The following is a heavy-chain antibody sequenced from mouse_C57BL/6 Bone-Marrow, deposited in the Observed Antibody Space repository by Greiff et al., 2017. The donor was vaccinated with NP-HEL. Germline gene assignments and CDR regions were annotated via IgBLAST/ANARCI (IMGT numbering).Heavy chain of an antibody. Sequence: QVQLKESGPGLVQPSQSLSITCTVSGFSFTSYGVHWVRQSPGKGLEWLGVIWSGGSTDYNAAFISRLSISKDNSKSQVFFKMNSLQADDTAIYYCARRGYGSRGDFDVWGTGTTVTVSS. CDR2: IWSGGST. D-gene: IGHD1-1*01. CDR1: GFSFTSYG. J-gene: IGHJ1*03. CDR3: ARRGYGSRGDFDV. V-gene: IGHV2-2*01.